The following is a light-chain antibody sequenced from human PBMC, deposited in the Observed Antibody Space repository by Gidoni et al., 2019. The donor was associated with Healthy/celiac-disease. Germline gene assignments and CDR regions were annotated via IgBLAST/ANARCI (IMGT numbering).Light chain of an antibody. V-gene: IGLV3-21*02. CDR1: NIGSKS. CDR2: DDS. Sequence: SYVLSQPPSVSGAPGHTVRITCGGNNIGSKSVHWYQQRPGQAPALVVYDDSDRPSGIPERFSGSNAGNTATLTISRVEAGDEADYYCQVWDSSSDHWGVVFGGGTKLTVL. J-gene: IGLJ2*01. CDR3: QVWDSSSDHWGVV.